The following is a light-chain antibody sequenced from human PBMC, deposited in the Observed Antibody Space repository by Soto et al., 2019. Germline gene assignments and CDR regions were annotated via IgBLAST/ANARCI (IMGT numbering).Light chain of an antibody. Sequence: EIVLTQSPATLSVSPWERVTPSCGARQRVGSNLAWYQQNPGQAPRLLLYGASTRATGIPARFSGSGSETEFTLTISSLQAEDSAVYFCQQYNNWPTWTFGQGTKVDIK. CDR3: QQYNNWPTWT. V-gene: IGKV3-15*01. CDR1: QRVGSN. CDR2: GAS. J-gene: IGKJ1*01.